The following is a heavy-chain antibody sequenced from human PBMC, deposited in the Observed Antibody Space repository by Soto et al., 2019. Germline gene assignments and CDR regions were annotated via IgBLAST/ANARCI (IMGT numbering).Heavy chain of an antibody. J-gene: IGHJ3*02. CDR1: GYTFTGYY. Sequence: ASVKVSCKASGYTFTGYYMHWVRQAPGQGLEWMGWINPNSGGTNYAQKFQGWVTMTRDTSISTAYMELSRLRSDDTAVYYCARVGLNETGPFDAFDIWGQGTMVTVSS. CDR2: INPNSGGT. CDR3: ARVGLNETGPFDAFDI. D-gene: IGHD7-27*01. V-gene: IGHV1-2*04.